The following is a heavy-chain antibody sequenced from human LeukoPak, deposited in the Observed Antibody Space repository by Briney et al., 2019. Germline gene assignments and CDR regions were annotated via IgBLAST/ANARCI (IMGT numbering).Heavy chain of an antibody. CDR1: GFTYSSFY. J-gene: IGHJ4*02. D-gene: IGHD2-21*01. CDR3: ARSLWPEDY. Sequence: GGSLRLSCAASGFTYSSFYMSWVRQAPGKGLEWVANINPDGGARYYADSVRGRFTISRDNAKNSMYLQMNSLRAEDSAVYYCARSLWPEDYWSQGTLVTVSS. V-gene: IGHV3-7*01. CDR2: INPDGGAR.